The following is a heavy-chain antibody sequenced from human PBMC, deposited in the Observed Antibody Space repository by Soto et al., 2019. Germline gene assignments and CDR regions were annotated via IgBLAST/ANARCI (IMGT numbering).Heavy chain of an antibody. Sequence: QVQLQESGPGLVKPSETLSLTCTVSGGSISSYYWSWIRQPPGKGLEWIGYIYYSGSTNYNPSLKSRVTISVDTSKNQCALKLSSVTAADTAVYYCARTSAGYYYYGMDVWGQGTTVTVSS. CDR3: ARTSAGYYYYGMDV. V-gene: IGHV4-59*01. J-gene: IGHJ6*02. CDR2: IYYSGST. CDR1: GGSISSYY.